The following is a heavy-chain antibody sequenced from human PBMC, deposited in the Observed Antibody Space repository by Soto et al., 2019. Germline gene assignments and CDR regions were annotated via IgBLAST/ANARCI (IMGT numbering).Heavy chain of an antibody. D-gene: IGHD3-9*01. CDR3: ARDSYDVSTGQKRYFDH. CDR1: GFSFDDYT. Sequence: GGSLRLSCAASGFSFDDYTMHWVRHTPGKGPEWISLISWDGGRTLYSDSVKGRFIISRDNSKNSLYLQMNSLTTEDTALYFCARDSYDVSTGQKRYFDHWGQGTLVTVSS. V-gene: IGHV3-43*01. CDR2: ISWDGGRT. J-gene: IGHJ4*02.